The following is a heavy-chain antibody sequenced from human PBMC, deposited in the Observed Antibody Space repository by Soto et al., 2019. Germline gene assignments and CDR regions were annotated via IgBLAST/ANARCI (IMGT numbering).Heavy chain of an antibody. CDR1: GYSFTSYW. J-gene: IGHJ4*02. CDR3: ARRSSAYYFFDF. CDR2: IYPGDSDT. Sequence: PGESLKISCKGSGYSFTSYWIGWVRQMPGKGLEWMGIIYPGDSDTRYSPSFQGQVIISADKSISTAFLQWRSLKASDTAMYYCARRSSAYYFFDFWGQGTLVTSPQ. D-gene: IGHD3-22*01. V-gene: IGHV5-51*01.